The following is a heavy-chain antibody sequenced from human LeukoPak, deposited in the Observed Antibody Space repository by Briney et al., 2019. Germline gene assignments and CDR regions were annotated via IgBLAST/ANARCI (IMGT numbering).Heavy chain of an antibody. V-gene: IGHV3-30*02. CDR3: AKAYYDILTGYPVDY. J-gene: IGHJ4*02. CDR2: IRYGGSNK. D-gene: IGHD3-9*01. Sequence: GGSLRLSCAASGFTFSSYGMHWVRQAPGKGLEWVAFIRYGGSNKYYADSVKGRFTISRDNSKNTLYLQMNSLRAEDTAVYYCAKAYYDILTGYPVDYWGQGTLVTVSS. CDR1: GFTFSSYG.